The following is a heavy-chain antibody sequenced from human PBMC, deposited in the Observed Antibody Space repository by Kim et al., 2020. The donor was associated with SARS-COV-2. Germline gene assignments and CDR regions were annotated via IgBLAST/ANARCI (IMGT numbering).Heavy chain of an antibody. CDR1: GGSFSGYY. Sequence: SETLSLTCAVYGGSFSGYYWSWIRQPPGKGLEWIGEINHSGSTNYNPSLKSRVTISVDTSKNQFSLKLSSVTAADTAVYYCAREGEMATIPKPHVFDYWGQGTLVTVSS. J-gene: IGHJ4*02. V-gene: IGHV4-34*01. CDR2: INHSGST. D-gene: IGHD3-16*01. CDR3: AREGEMATIPKPHVFDY.